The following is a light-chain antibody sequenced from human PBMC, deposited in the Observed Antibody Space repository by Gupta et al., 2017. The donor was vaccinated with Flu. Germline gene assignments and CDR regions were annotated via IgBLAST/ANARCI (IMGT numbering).Light chain of an antibody. J-gene: IGLJ3*02. V-gene: IGLV1-40*01. CDR1: SSNIGAGYD. CDR2: GNS. Sequence: VTISCTGSSSNIGAGYDVHWYQQLPGTAPRLLIYGNSIRPSGVPDRFSGSKSGTSASLAITGLQAEDEADYYCQSYDSSLSGSRVFGGGTKLTVL. CDR3: QSYDSSLSGSRV.